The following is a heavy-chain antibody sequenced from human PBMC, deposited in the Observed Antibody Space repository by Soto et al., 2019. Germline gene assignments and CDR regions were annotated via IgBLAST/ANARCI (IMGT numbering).Heavy chain of an antibody. CDR2: ISYDGSNK. J-gene: IGHJ6*02. Sequence: GGSLRLSCAASGFTFSNYGMHWVRQAPGKGLEWVAVISYDGSNKYYADSVKGRLTISRDNSKNTLYLQMNSLRTEDTAVCYCAKQLGYCSSTSCRDYYYGMDVWGRGTTVTVSS. D-gene: IGHD2-2*01. CDR1: GFTFSNYG. CDR3: AKQLGYCSSTSCRDYYYGMDV. V-gene: IGHV3-30*18.